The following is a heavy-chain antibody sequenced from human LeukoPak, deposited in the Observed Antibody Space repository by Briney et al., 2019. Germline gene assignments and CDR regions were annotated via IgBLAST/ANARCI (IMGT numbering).Heavy chain of an antibody. Sequence: GGSLRLSCAASGFTFSGSAMHWVRQASGKGLEWVGRIRSKANSYATAYAASVKGRFTISRDDSKNTAYLQMNSLKTEDTAVYYRTRQSSSGWYYDYWGQGTLVTVSS. D-gene: IGHD6-19*01. J-gene: IGHJ4*02. CDR1: GFTFSGSA. CDR2: IRSKANSYAT. V-gene: IGHV3-73*01. CDR3: TRQSSSGWYYDY.